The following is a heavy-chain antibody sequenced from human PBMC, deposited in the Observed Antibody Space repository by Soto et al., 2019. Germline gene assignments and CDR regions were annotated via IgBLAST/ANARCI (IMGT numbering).Heavy chain of an antibody. Sequence: GGSLRLSCAASGFNFITYSLNWVRQAPGKGLEWVASISSSAIYIDYADSVKGRFTISRDNANNSLYLQMNGLEIEDTGMYYCVTRFTAVATARFDYWGQGTLVTVPQ. CDR1: GFNFITYS. D-gene: IGHD2-21*02. CDR3: VTRFTAVATARFDY. V-gene: IGHV3-21*03. CDR2: ISSSAIYI. J-gene: IGHJ4*02.